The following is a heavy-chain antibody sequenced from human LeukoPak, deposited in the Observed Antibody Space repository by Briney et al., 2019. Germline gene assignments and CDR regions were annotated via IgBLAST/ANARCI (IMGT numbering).Heavy chain of an antibody. CDR3: ARKNSGWRYYYYYYYMDV. CDR2: MNPNSGNT. D-gene: IGHD6-19*01. V-gene: IGHV1-8*01. Sequence: ASVKVSCKASGYTFTSYDINWVRQATGQGLEWMGWMNPNSGNTGYAQKFQGRVTMTRNTSISTAYMELSSLRSEDTAVYYCARKNSGWRYYYYYYYMDVWGKGTTVTISS. J-gene: IGHJ6*03. CDR1: GYTFTSYD.